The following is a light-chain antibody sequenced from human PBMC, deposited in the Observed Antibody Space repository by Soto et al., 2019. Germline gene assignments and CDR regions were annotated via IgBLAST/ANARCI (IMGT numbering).Light chain of an antibody. CDR3: QQYQNLWT. V-gene: IGKV3-15*01. J-gene: IGKJ1*01. Sequence: EIALAQSPDTLSLSPGERATLSCRASQSVSSYLAWYQQRPGQAPRLLIYRASTRATGAPARFSGSGSGTEFTLAISSLQSEDFAIYYCQQYQNLWTFGQGTKVDIK. CDR1: QSVSSY. CDR2: RAS.